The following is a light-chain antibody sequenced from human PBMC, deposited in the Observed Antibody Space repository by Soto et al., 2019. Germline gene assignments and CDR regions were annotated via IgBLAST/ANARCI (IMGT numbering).Light chain of an antibody. CDR1: QTVSSNS. CDR2: GAS. CDR3: QQYGSSGT. V-gene: IGKV3-20*01. J-gene: IGKJ1*01. Sequence: EIVLTQSPGTLTLSPGERATLSCRASQTVSSNSLAWYQQKAGQAPRLLIYGASNRATGIPDRFSGSGSGTDFTLTISRLEPEDFAVYYCQQYGSSGTFGQGTKVDIK.